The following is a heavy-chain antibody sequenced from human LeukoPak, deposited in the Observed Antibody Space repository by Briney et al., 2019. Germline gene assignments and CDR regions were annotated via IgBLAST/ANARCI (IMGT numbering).Heavy chain of an antibody. J-gene: IGHJ4*02. Sequence: PSETLSLTCTVSGGSISSSSDYWGWIRQPPGKGLEWIGSIHYSGNTYYNPSLKSRVTISVDTSKNQFSLKLSSVTAADTAVYYCARPTFASYSSGYHYWGQGTLVTVSS. CDR2: IHYSGNT. CDR1: GGSISSSSDY. D-gene: IGHD3-22*01. V-gene: IGHV4-39*01. CDR3: ARPTFASYSSGYHY.